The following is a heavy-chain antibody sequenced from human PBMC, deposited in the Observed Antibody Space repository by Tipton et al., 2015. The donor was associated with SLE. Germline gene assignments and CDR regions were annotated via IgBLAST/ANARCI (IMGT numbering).Heavy chain of an antibody. CDR3: ARRTRWNGAGY. CDR2: IIPILGKT. Sequence: QLVQSGAEVKKPGSSVKVSCKASGGTFSSHTINWVRQAPGQGLEWMGRIIPILGKTNYAQKFQGRVAIIADKSTSTAYMELSSLRSEDTAVYYCARRTRWNGAGYWGQGTLVTVSS. D-gene: IGHD1-1*01. V-gene: IGHV1-69*09. CDR1: GGTFSSHT. J-gene: IGHJ4*02.